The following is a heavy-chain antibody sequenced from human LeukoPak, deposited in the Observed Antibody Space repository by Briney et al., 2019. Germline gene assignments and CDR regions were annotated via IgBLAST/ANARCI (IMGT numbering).Heavy chain of an antibody. V-gene: IGHV4-61*08. CDR3: ASIGYSSSPYYYYYYGMDV. CDR1: GGSISSGGYS. Sequence: PSQTLSLTCAVSGGSISSGGYSWSWIRQPPGKGLEWIGYIYYSGSTNYNPSLKSRVTISVDASKNQFSLKLSSVTAADTAVYYCASIGYSSSPYYYYYYGMDVWGQGTTVTVSS. CDR2: IYYSGST. J-gene: IGHJ6*02. D-gene: IGHD6-13*01.